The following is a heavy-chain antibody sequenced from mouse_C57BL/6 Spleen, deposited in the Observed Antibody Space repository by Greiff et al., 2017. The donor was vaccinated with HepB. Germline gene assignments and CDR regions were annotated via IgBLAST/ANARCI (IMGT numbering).Heavy chain of an antibody. D-gene: IGHD2-1*01. J-gene: IGHJ4*01. V-gene: IGHV1-81*01. Sequence: VKLQQSGAELARPGASVKLSCKASGYTFTSYGISWVKQRTGQGLEWIGEIYPRSGNTYYNEKFKGKATLTADKSSSTAYMELRSLTSEDSAVYFCARGRENYFYAMDYWGQGTSVTVSS. CDR2: IYPRSGNT. CDR3: ARGRENYFYAMDY. CDR1: GYTFTSYG.